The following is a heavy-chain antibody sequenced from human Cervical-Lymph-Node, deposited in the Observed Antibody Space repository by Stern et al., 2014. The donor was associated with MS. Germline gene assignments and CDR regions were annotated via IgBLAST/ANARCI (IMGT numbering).Heavy chain of an antibody. CDR2: IYYSGST. CDR3: ARGIAVRGYYFDY. CDR1: GGSISSYY. J-gene: IGHJ4*02. V-gene: IGHV4-59*01. D-gene: IGHD6-19*01. Sequence: QVQLQESGPGLVKPSETLSLTCTVSGGSISSYYWSWIRQPPGKGLEWIGYIYYSGSTNYNPSLKSRVTISVDTSKNQFSLKLSSVTAADTAVYYCARGIAVRGYYFDYWGQGTLVTVSS.